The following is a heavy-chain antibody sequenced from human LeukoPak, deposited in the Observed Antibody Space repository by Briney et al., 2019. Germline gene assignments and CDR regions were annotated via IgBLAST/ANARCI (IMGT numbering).Heavy chain of an antibody. J-gene: IGHJ5*02. Sequence: ASVKVSCKASGYTFTSYYMHWVRQAPGQGLEWMGIINPSGGSTSYAQKFQGRVTMTRDTSTSTVYMELSSLRSEDTAVYYCARVYYDSSGYYYGWFDPWGQGTLVTVSS. D-gene: IGHD3-22*01. CDR1: GYTFTSYY. CDR2: INPSGGST. CDR3: ARVYYDSSGYYYGWFDP. V-gene: IGHV1-46*01.